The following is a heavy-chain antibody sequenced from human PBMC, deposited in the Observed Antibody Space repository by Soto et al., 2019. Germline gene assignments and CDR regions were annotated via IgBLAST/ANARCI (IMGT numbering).Heavy chain of an antibody. D-gene: IGHD1-1*01. CDR2: IIPILGIA. V-gene: IGHV1-69*02. CDR3: AKWNSPLNAYDV. J-gene: IGHJ3*01. CDR1: GGTFSSYT. Sequence: ASVKVSCKASGGTFSSYTISWVRQAPGQGLEWMGRIIPILGIANYAQKFQGRVTITADKSTSTAYMELSSLRSSDTAVYYCAKWNSPLNAYDVWGQGTMVTVSS.